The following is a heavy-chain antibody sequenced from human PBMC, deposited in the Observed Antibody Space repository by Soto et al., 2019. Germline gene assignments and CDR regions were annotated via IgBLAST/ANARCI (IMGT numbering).Heavy chain of an antibody. CDR1: GFTFSTYW. Sequence: GGSLRLSCAASGFTFSTYWMSWVRQAPGKGLEWVANIKQDGSEKYYVDSVKGRFTISRDNAKNSLFLQMNSLRAEDTAVYYCARERAMATMTFDSWGPGSLVTVSS. V-gene: IGHV3-7*01. J-gene: IGHJ4*02. CDR3: ARERAMATMTFDS. CDR2: IKQDGSEK. D-gene: IGHD5-12*01.